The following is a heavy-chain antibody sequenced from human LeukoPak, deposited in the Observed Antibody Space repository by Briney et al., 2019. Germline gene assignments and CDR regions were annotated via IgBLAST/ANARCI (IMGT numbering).Heavy chain of an antibody. V-gene: IGHV4-30-4*08. Sequence: SQTLSLTCTVSGGSISSGDYYWSWIRQPPGKGLEWIGYIYYSGSTCYNPSLKSRVTISVDTSKNQFSLKLSSVTAADTAVYYCARGGVKKYCSGGSCYPGPYYFDYWGQGTLVTVSS. D-gene: IGHD2-15*01. CDR1: GGSISSGDYY. CDR3: ARGGVKKYCSGGSCYPGPYYFDY. CDR2: IYYSGST. J-gene: IGHJ4*02.